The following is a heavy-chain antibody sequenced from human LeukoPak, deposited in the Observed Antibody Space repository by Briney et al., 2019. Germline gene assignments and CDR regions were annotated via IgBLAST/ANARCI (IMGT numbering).Heavy chain of an antibody. CDR3: ARFLEYSSSPADY. D-gene: IGHD6-6*01. V-gene: IGHV4-39*01. J-gene: IGHJ4*02. CDR2: IYYSGST. Sequence: PSETLSLICTVSGGSISSSSYYWGWIRQPPGKGLEWIGSIYYSGSTYYNPSLKSRVTISVDTSKNQFSLKLSSVTAADTAVYYCARFLEYSSSPADYWGQGTLVTVSS. CDR1: GGSISSSSYY.